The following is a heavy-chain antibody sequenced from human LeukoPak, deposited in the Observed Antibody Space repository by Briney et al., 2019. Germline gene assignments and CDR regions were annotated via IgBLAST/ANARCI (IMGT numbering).Heavy chain of an antibody. J-gene: IGHJ4*02. CDR3: AKDLVGYYDSSGYVFDY. V-gene: IGHV3-23*01. CDR2: ISGSGGST. D-gene: IGHD3-22*01. CDR1: GFTFSSYA. Sequence: PGGSLRLSCAASGFTFSSYAMSWVRQAPGKGLEWVSAISGSGGSTYYADSVKGRFTISRDNSKNTLYLQMNSLRAEDTAVYYCAKDLVGYYDSSGYVFDYWGQGTLVTASS.